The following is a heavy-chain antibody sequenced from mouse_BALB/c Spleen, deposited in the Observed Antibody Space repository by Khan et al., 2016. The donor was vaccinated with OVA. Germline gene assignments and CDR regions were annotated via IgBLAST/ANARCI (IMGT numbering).Heavy chain of an antibody. CDR1: GFSSTNYG. CDR3: ATFFYGKRYYAMDY. CDR2: IWAGGST. Sequence: QVQLKQSGPGLVAPSQSLSITCTVSGFSSTNYGVNWVRQPPGKGLEWLGVIWAGGSTNYNSALMSRLSISKDKSKSQVFLRMNSLQTDDTAVDYCATFFYGKRYYAMDYWGQGTSVTVSS. D-gene: IGHD2-1*01. J-gene: IGHJ4*01. V-gene: IGHV2-9*02.